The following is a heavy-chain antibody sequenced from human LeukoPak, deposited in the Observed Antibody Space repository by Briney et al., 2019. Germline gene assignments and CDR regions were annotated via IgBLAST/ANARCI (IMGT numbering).Heavy chain of an antibody. CDR3: ARSLYSSGWYDYY. CDR1: GYTFTSYG. Sequence: AASVKVSCKASGYTFTSYGISWVRQAPGQGLEGMEWISAYNGNTNYAQKLQGRVTMTTDTSTSTAYMELRSLRYDDTAVYYCARSLYSSGWYDYYWGQGTLVTVSS. D-gene: IGHD6-19*01. CDR2: ISAYNGNT. V-gene: IGHV1-18*01. J-gene: IGHJ4*02.